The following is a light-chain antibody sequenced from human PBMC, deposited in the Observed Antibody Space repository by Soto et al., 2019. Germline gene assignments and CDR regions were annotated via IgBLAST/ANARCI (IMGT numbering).Light chain of an antibody. CDR3: QQRSNWPQLT. J-gene: IGKJ4*01. V-gene: IGKV3-11*01. CDR1: QSVSSY. CDR2: DAS. Sequence: EIVLTQSPATLSLSPGERATLSCRASQSVSSYLAWYQQKPGQAPRLLIYDASNRATGIPARFSGSGSGTDFTLTISSLXXXXXXXYYCQQRSNWPQLTFGGGTKVEIK.